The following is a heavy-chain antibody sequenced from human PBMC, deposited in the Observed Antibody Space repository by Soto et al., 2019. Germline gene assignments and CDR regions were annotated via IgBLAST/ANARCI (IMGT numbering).Heavy chain of an antibody. CDR3: AHRNIAVAGCYFDY. J-gene: IGHJ4*02. CDR2: VYWDDDK. Sequence: QITLKESGPPLVKPTQTLTLTCTFSGFSLSTNRVGVGWIRQPPGKALEWLALVYWDDDKRYSPSLKSRLTITKDTSNNQVVLTMTNMDPVDTATYYGAHRNIAVAGCYFDYWGQGTLVTVS. CDR1: GFSLSTNRVG. D-gene: IGHD6-19*01. V-gene: IGHV2-5*02.